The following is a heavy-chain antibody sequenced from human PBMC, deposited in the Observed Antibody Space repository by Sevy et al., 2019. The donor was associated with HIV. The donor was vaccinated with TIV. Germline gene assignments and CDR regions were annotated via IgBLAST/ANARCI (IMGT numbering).Heavy chain of an antibody. CDR1: GGSISSGDDY. D-gene: IGHD4-17*01. V-gene: IGHV4-30-4*01. CDR3: ARLSYGDYEGYFEY. Sequence: SETLSLTCTVSGGSISSGDDYWNWIRQPPGKGLEWIGYISYSGSTHYNPSLKSRVTISVDTSKNQISLKLSSVTAADTAVYYCARLSYGDYEGYFEYWGQGTLVTVSS. J-gene: IGHJ4*02. CDR2: ISYSGST.